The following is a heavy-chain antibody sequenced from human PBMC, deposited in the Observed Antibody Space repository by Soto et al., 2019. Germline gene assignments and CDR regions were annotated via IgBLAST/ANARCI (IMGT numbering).Heavy chain of an antibody. CDR3: ARGNYGSGSYYNVDWFDP. V-gene: IGHV4-61*01. CDR2: IYYRGST. Sequence: QVQLQESGPGLVKPSETLSLTCTVSGGSVSSGSYYWSWIRQPPGKGLEWIGYIYYRGSTNYNPSLKSRVTVSVDTSKNQFALKTSSVTAADTAVYHCARGNYGSGSYYNVDWFDPWGQGTLVTVSP. D-gene: IGHD3-10*01. CDR1: GGSVSSGSYY. J-gene: IGHJ5*02.